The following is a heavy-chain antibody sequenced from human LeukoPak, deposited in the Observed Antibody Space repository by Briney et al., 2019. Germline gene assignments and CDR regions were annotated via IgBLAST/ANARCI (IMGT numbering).Heavy chain of an antibody. J-gene: IGHJ4*02. V-gene: IGHV4-59*08. CDR1: GGSISSYY. CDR2: IYYSGST. D-gene: IGHD4-17*01. Sequence: SETLSLTCTVSGGSISSYYWSWIRQPPGKGLEWIGYIYYSGSTNCNPSLKSRVTISVDTSKNQFSLKLSSVTAADTAVYYCARLNYGDSFDYWGQGTLVTVSS. CDR3: ARLNYGDSFDY.